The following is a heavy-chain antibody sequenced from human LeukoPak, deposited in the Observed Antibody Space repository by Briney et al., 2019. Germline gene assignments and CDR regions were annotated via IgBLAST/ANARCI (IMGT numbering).Heavy chain of an antibody. D-gene: IGHD3-22*01. CDR1: GFTFSSYD. CDR3: ANAYYYDIGYYYGMDV. CDR2: IWYDGSNK. V-gene: IGHV3-30*02. J-gene: IGHJ6*02. Sequence: GGSLRLSCAVSGFTFSSYDMHWVRQAPGKGLEWVAFIWYDGSNKFYADSVKGRFTISRDNSKNTLYVQMSSLRAEDTAVYYCANAYYYDIGYYYGMDVWGQGTTVTVSS.